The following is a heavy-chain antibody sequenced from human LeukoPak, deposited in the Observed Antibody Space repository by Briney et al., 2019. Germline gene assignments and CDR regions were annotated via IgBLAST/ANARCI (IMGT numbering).Heavy chain of an antibody. J-gene: IGHJ4*02. Sequence: PGGSLRLSCAASGFTFSSYGMSWVRQAPGKGLEWVSAISGSGGSTYYADSVKGRFTISRDNSKNTLYLQMNSLRAEDTAVYYCAKKYTKAKYYYGSGSYFDYWGQGTLVTVSS. CDR2: ISGSGGST. CDR3: AKKYTKAKYYYGSGSYFDY. CDR1: GFTFSSYG. V-gene: IGHV3-23*01. D-gene: IGHD3-10*01.